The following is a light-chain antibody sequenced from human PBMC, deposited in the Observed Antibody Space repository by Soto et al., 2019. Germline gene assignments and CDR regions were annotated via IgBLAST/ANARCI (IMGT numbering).Light chain of an antibody. CDR2: DAS. CDR3: QQYSVYWT. CDR1: QSFTRG. J-gene: IGKJ1*01. Sequence: DIKMTQAPAPISASVGDEVTITCRASQSFTRGLAWYQQKPGKAPKVLIYDASSWAGGVPSRFTGSGSGTEFTLTINSLQPDDFATYYCQQYSVYWTFGQGTKVDI. V-gene: IGKV1-5*01.